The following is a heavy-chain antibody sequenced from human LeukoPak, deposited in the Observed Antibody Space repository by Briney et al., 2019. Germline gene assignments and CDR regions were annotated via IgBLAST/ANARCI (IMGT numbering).Heavy chain of an antibody. J-gene: IGHJ3*02. V-gene: IGHV1-69*06. CDR3: ARDDTKYYGSGSNAFDI. CDR1: GGTFSSYA. CDR2: IIPIFGTA. D-gene: IGHD3-10*01. Sequence: ASVKVSCKASGGTFSSYAISWVRQAPGQGLEWMGGIIPIFGTANYAQKFQGRVTITADKSTSTAYMELSSLRSEDTAVYYCARDDTKYYGSGSNAFDIWGQGTMVTVSS.